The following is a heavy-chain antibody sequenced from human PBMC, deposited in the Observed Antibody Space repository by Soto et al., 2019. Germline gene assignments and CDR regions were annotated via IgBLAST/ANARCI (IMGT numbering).Heavy chain of an antibody. Sequence: ETLSLTCTVSGDSIGTYYWSWLRRTPEKGLEWIGHIFYTGTTKYNPSLSSRVSLSVDTSKRRFSLRLSSMTAADTAVYYCARVYRSNFFDLWGQGAPVTVSS. D-gene: IGHD4-4*01. CDR2: IFYTGTT. V-gene: IGHV4-59*01. CDR1: GDSIGTYY. J-gene: IGHJ4*02. CDR3: ARVYRSNFFDL.